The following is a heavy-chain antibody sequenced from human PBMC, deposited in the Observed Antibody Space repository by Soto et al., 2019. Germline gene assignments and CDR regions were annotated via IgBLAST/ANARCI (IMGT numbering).Heavy chain of an antibody. J-gene: IGHJ4*02. CDR3: AKIVTRHSLVPVFDQ. V-gene: IGHV3-9*01. CDR2: ISWDSGSI. CDR1: GFRFGEYA. D-gene: IGHD2-21*01. Sequence: QLVESGGGLVQPGRSLRLSCVASGFRFGEYAIHWVRQAPGKGLEWVSGISWDSGSINYAGSVRGRFTVSRDNAKNSLYLHMTRLRSEDTAFYYCAKIVTRHSLVPVFDQWGQGALVSVSS.